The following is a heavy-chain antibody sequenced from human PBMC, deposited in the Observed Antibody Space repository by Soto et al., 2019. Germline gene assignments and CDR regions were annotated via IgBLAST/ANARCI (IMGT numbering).Heavy chain of an antibody. Sequence: GGSLRLSCAASGFTFDDYTMHWVRQAPGKGLEWVSLISWDGGSTYYAGSVKGRFTISRDNSKNSLYLQMNSLRTEDTALYYCAKDNHPKPKKMTTVTKYYYYGMDVWGQGTTVTVSS. CDR3: AKDNHPKPKKMTTVTKYYYYGMDV. V-gene: IGHV3-43*01. CDR2: ISWDGGST. J-gene: IGHJ6*02. CDR1: GFTFDDYT. D-gene: IGHD4-4*01.